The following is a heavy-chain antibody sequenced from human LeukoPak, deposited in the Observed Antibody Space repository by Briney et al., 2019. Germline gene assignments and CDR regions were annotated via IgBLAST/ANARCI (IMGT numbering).Heavy chain of an antibody. D-gene: IGHD1-26*01. CDR2: INPSGGST. V-gene: IGHV1-46*01. CDR1: GYTFTSYY. J-gene: IGHJ6*02. Sequence: GASVKVSCKASGYTFTSYYMHWVRQAPGQGLEWMGIINPSGGSTSYAQKFQGRVTVTRDTSTSTVYMELSSLRSEDTAVYYCARIREDYYYGMDVWGQGTTVTVSS. CDR3: ARIREDYYYGMDV.